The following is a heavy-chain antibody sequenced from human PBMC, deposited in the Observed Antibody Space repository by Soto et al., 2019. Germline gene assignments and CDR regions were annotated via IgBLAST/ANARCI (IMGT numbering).Heavy chain of an antibody. Sequence: EVQLVESGGGLVQPGGSLRLSCAASGFTFSSYSINWVRQAPGRGLEWVSYISGSSSDIYYADSVKGRFTISRDNAKKSVYLQMNSLRAEDTGVYYCARDPPLTLPGDAFDIWGQGTMVPVSS. D-gene: IGHD3-9*01. J-gene: IGHJ3*02. CDR2: ISGSSSDI. V-gene: IGHV3-48*01. CDR1: GFTFSSYS. CDR3: ARDPPLTLPGDAFDI.